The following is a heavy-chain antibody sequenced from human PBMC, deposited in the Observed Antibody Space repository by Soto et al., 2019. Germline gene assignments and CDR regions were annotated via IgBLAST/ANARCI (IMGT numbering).Heavy chain of an antibody. V-gene: IGHV1-18*01. J-gene: IGHJ4*02. Sequence: QVQLVQSGAEVKKPGASVKVSCKASGYTFISYGISWVRQAPGQGLEWMGWISAYNGNTNYAQKLQGRVTMTTDTSTSTSDREVRSLRSDDTAVYYCARDFRAGIYYGSGSSIDYWGQETLVTVSS. CDR3: ARDFRAGIYYGSGSSIDY. CDR1: GYTFISYG. CDR2: ISAYNGNT. D-gene: IGHD3-10*01.